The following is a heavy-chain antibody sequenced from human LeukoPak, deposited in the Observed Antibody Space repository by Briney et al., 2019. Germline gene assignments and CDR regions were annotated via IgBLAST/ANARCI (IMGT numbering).Heavy chain of an antibody. CDR2: ISYDGSNK. Sequence: GGSLRLSCAASGFTFSSYAMSWVRQAPGKGLEWVAVISYDGSNKYYADSVKGRFTISRDNSKNTLYLQMNSLRAEDTAVYYCAKDAAGYYYGSGSYSQIGYWGQGTLVTVSS. V-gene: IGHV3-30-3*01. D-gene: IGHD3-10*01. J-gene: IGHJ4*02. CDR3: AKDAAGYYYGSGSYSQIGY. CDR1: GFTFSSYA.